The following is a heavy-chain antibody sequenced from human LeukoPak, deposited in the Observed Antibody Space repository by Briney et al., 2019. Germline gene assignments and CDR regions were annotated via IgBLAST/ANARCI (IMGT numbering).Heavy chain of an antibody. Sequence: PGRSLRLSCAASGFTFSSYGMHWVRQAPGKGLEWVAVIWYDGSNKYYADSVKGRFTISRDNSKNTLYLQMNSLRAEDTAVYYCAKGAATVTSSFDYWGQGTLVTVSS. V-gene: IGHV3-33*06. J-gene: IGHJ4*02. D-gene: IGHD4-11*01. CDR3: AKGAATVTSSFDY. CDR1: GFTFSSYG. CDR2: IWYDGSNK.